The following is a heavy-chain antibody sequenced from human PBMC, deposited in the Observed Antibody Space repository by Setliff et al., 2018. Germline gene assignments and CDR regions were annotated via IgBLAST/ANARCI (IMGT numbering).Heavy chain of an antibody. J-gene: IGHJ4*02. Sequence: SETLSLTCTVSGGSISSYYWSCIRQPPWKGLEWIGYIYTSGSTNYNTSLKSRVTISLDTSKNQFSLKLSSVTPADTAVYYCARHRRDSSGNYFVGLYYFDYWGQGTLVTVSS. CDR2: IYTSGST. CDR1: GGSISSYY. D-gene: IGHD3-22*01. CDR3: ARHRRDSSGNYFVGLYYFDY. V-gene: IGHV4-59*08.